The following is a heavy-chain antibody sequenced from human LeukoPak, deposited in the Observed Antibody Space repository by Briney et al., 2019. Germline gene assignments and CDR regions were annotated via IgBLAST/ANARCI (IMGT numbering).Heavy chain of an antibody. Sequence: GFTXXXYDMXWXRQATGKGLEWVSAIGTAGDTYYPGSVKGRFTISRENAKNSLYLQMNSLRAGDTAVYYCARGGTYYYDSSGYSAFDYWGQGTLVTVSS. CDR3: ARGGTYYYDSSGYSAFDY. J-gene: IGHJ4*02. V-gene: IGHV3-13*01. D-gene: IGHD3-22*01. CDR2: IGTAGDT. CDR1: GFTXXXYD.